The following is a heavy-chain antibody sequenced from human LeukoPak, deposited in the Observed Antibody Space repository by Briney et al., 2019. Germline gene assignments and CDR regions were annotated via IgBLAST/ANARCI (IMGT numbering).Heavy chain of an antibody. CDR3: ARLDYSNYYYYYYMDV. Sequence: SETLSLTCTVSGYSISSGYYWGWIRQPPGKGLEWIGSIYHSGKTYYNPSLKSRVTISVDTSKNQFSLKLSSVAAADTAVYFCARLDYSNYYYYYYMDVWGKGTTVTVSS. J-gene: IGHJ6*03. CDR2: IYHSGKT. CDR1: GYSISSGYY. D-gene: IGHD4-11*01. V-gene: IGHV4-38-2*02.